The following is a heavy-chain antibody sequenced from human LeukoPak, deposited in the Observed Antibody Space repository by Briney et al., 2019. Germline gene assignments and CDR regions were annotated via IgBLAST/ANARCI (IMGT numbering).Heavy chain of an antibody. CDR1: GGSISSSSYY. Sequence: SETLSLTCTVSGGSISSSSYYWGWIRQPPGKGLEWIGSNYYNGSTYYNPSLKSRVTISVDTSKNQFSLKLSSVTAADTAVYYCANTHSLGYCSSTSCSPPIDYWGQGTLVTVSS. D-gene: IGHD2-2*01. V-gene: IGHV4-39*01. CDR3: ANTHSLGYCSSTSCSPPIDY. CDR2: NYYNGST. J-gene: IGHJ4*02.